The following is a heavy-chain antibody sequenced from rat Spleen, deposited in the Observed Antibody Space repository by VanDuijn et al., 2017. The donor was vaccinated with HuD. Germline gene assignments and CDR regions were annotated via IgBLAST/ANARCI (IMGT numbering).Heavy chain of an antibody. Sequence: EVQLVESGGGLVQPGRSMKLSCAASGFTFTDYAMAWVRQSPKKGLEWVATISYDGSSTYYRDSVRGRFTISRDNAKSTLYLQMDSLRSEDTATYYCARRSYGGSPFDYWGQGVMVTVSS. CDR1: GFTFTDYA. J-gene: IGHJ2*01. CDR2: ISYDGSST. CDR3: ARRSYGGSPFDY. V-gene: IGHV5-7*01. D-gene: IGHD1-11*01.